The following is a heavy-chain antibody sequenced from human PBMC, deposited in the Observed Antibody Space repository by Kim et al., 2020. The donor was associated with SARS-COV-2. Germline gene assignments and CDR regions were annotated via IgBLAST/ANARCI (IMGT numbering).Heavy chain of an antibody. V-gene: IGHV3-9*01. CDR3: AKATEPEDGSSGDY. CDR2: ISWNSGSI. J-gene: IGHJ4*02. Sequence: GGSLRLSCAASGFTFDDYAMHWVRQAPGKGLEWVSGISWNSGSIGYADSVKGRFTISRDNAKNSLYLQMNSLRAEDTALYYCAKATEPEDGSSGDYWGQGTLVTVSS. D-gene: IGHD6-13*01. CDR1: GFTFDDYA.